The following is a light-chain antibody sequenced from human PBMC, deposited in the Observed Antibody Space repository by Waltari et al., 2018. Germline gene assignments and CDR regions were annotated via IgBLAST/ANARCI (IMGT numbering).Light chain of an antibody. CDR3: QSADNSNTWV. CDR1: ELRERL. J-gene: IGLJ3*02. CDR2: KDT. Sequence: FVLSYSPSVSVSPGQTARITCSGVELRERLGYWYQQKPGQAPLLIIYKDTERPSGIPERFSGSSSGTTVTLTISGVQAEDEADYYCQSADNSNTWVFGGGTKLTVL. V-gene: IGLV3-25*03.